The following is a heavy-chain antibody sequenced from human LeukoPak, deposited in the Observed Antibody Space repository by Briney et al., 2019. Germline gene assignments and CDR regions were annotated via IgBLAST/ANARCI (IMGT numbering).Heavy chain of an antibody. Sequence: GGSLRLSCAASGFTLSDYYMTWIRQAPGRELEWVSYIRSSGADIFYADSVKGRFSISRDIAKNSLYLQMDSLRAEDTAVYDCARALSGTYLDFWGQGTLVTVSS. CDR3: ARALSGTYLDF. D-gene: IGHD3-10*01. V-gene: IGHV3-11*01. CDR2: IRSSGADI. CDR1: GFTLSDYY. J-gene: IGHJ4*02.